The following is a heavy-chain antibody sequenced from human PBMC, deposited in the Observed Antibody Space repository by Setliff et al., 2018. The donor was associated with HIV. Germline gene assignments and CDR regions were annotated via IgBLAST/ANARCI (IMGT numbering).Heavy chain of an antibody. Sequence: LSLTCTVSGGSISSGSYLWNWIRQPAGKGLEWIGHIYTSGSTVYNPSLKSRVTILLNRSKNQLSLKLTSVTAADTAVYYCARELGAAVVNDYYYYYMDVWGKGTTVTVSS. D-gene: IGHD2-15*01. CDR3: ARELGAAVVNDYYYYYMDV. J-gene: IGHJ6*03. V-gene: IGHV4-61*09. CDR1: GGSISSGSYL. CDR2: IYTSGST.